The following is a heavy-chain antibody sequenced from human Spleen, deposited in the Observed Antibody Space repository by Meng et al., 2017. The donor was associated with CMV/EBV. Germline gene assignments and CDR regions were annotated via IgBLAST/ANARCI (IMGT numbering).Heavy chain of an antibody. V-gene: IGHV3-21*01. Sequence: GESLKISCAASGFTFISYSMNWVRQAPGKGLEWVSSISSGSDYIYYADSLEGRFTISRDNAKMSLFLQMNSLRVEDTAVYYCARSYRTIGRRLVGMDVWGPGTTVTVSS. J-gene: IGHJ6*02. CDR3: ARSYRTIGRRLVGMDV. D-gene: IGHD6-19*01. CDR2: ISSGSDYI. CDR1: GFTFISYS.